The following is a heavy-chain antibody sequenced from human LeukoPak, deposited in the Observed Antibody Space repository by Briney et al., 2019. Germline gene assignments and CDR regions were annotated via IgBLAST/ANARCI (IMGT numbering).Heavy chain of an antibody. CDR2: ISAYNGNT. CDR3: ARDRLPDLVHCFDS. V-gene: IGHV1-18*01. J-gene: IGHJ4*02. Sequence: GASVKVSCKASGYTFTSYGISWVRQAPGQGLEWMGWISAYNGNTNYAQKLQGRVTMTTDTSTSTAYMELRSLRSDDTAVYYCARDRLPDLVHCFDSWGQGTLVTVSS. CDR1: GYTFTSYG.